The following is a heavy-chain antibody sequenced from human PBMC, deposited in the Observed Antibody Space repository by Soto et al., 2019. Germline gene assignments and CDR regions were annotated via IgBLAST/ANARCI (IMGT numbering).Heavy chain of an antibody. CDR2: INHSGST. J-gene: IGHJ1*01. Sequence: SETLSLTCAVYGGSFSGYYWSWIRQPPGKGLEWIGEINHSGSTNYNPSLKSRVTISVDTSKNQFSLKLSSVTAADTAVYYCARGHHYGDYFFVRAADAEYFQHWGQGTLVTVSS. CDR1: GGSFSGYY. D-gene: IGHD4-17*01. CDR3: ARGHHYGDYFFVRAADAEYFQH. V-gene: IGHV4-34*01.